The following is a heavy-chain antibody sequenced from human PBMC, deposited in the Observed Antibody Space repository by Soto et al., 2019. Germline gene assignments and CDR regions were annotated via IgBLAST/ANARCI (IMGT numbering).Heavy chain of an antibody. CDR3: ASLPIYCSSTSCYPWFDP. V-gene: IGHV1-69*02. J-gene: IGHJ5*02. Sequence: SVKVSCKASGGTFSSYTISWVRQAPGQGLEWMGRIIPILGIANYAQKFQGRVTITADKSTSTAYMKLSSLRSEDTAVYYCASLPIYCSSTSCYPWFDPWGQGTLVTVSS. CDR1: GGTFSSYT. CDR2: IIPILGIA. D-gene: IGHD2-2*01.